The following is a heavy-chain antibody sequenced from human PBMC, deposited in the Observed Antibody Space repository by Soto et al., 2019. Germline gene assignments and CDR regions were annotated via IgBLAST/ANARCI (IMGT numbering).Heavy chain of an antibody. CDR1: GFSLYNYA. CDR2: ISGSGGST. D-gene: IGHD3-9*01. Sequence: PGGSLRLSCAASGFSLYNYAMDWVRQAPGQGLEWVSAISGSGGSTYYADSVKGRFTISRDNSKNTLYLQMNSLRAEDTAVYYCANPDHYDILTGYPMFDYWGQGTLVTVSS. CDR3: ANPDHYDILTGYPMFDY. V-gene: IGHV3-23*01. J-gene: IGHJ4*02.